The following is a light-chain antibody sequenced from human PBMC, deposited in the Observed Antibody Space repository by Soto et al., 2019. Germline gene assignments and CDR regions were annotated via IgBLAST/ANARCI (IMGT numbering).Light chain of an antibody. V-gene: IGLV3-21*02. CDR3: QSYDRSLRTYV. CDR2: DNT. J-gene: IGLJ1*01. Sequence: SYELTQPPSVSVAPGQTAKITCAGNNIGSKSVHWYQHKPGQAPVLVAYDNTDPPSGIPERFSGSKSGTSASLAITGLQAEDEADYFCQSYDRSLRTYVFGTATKLTVL. CDR1: NIGSKS.